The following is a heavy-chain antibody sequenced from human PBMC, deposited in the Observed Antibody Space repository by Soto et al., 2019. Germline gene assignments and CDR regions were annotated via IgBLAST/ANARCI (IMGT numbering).Heavy chain of an antibody. CDR3: ARVGSGSYYWFDP. CDR2: INHSGST. CDR1: GGSFSGYY. Sequence: SETLSLTCAVYGGSFSGYYWSWIRQPPGKGLEWIGEINHSGSTNYNPSLKSRVTISVDTSKNQFSLKLSSVTAADTAVYYCARVGSGSYYWFDPWGQGTLVTVSS. D-gene: IGHD3-10*01. V-gene: IGHV4-34*01. J-gene: IGHJ5*02.